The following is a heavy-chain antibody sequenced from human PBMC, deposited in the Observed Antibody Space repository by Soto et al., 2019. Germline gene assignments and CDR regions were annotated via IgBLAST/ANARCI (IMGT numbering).Heavy chain of an antibody. J-gene: IGHJ4*02. D-gene: IGHD3-3*01. CDR3: TTSLEYTYYDFWSGYYNSGVDY. CDR2: IKSKTDGGTT. V-gene: IGHV3-15*01. CDR1: GFTFSNAW. Sequence: VGSLRLSCAASGFTFSNAWMSWVRQAPGKGLEWVGRIKSKTDGGTTDYAAPVKGRFTISRDDSKNALYLQMNSQKTEDTAVYYCTTSLEYTYYDFWSGYYNSGVDYWGQGTLVTVSS.